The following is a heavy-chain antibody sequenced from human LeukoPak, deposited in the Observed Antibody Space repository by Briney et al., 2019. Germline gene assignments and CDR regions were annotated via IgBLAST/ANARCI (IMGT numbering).Heavy chain of an antibody. Sequence: PSETLSLTCTVSGGSISSSSYYWGWIRQPPGKGLEWIGSIYYSGSTYYNPSLKSRVTISVDTSKNQFSLKLSSVTAADTAVYYCARPYYYGSGSFYFDYWGQGTLVTVSS. CDR1: GGSISSSSYY. D-gene: IGHD3-10*01. CDR3: ARPYYYGSGSFYFDY. V-gene: IGHV4-39*01. CDR2: IYYSGST. J-gene: IGHJ4*02.